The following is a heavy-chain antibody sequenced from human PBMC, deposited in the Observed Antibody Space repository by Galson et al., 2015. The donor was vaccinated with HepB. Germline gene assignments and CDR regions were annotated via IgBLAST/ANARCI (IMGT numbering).Heavy chain of an antibody. J-gene: IGHJ4*02. CDR1: GFTFTSSA. CDR2: IVVGSGNT. D-gene: IGHD3-22*01. CDR3: AAKGQHYDSSGYYSDFDY. V-gene: IGHV1-58*01. Sequence: SVKVSCKASGFTFTSSAVQGVRQARGQRLEGRGWIVVGSGNTNYAQKFQERVTITRDMSTSTAYMELSSLRSEDTAVYYCAAKGQHYDSSGYYSDFDYWGQGTLVTVSS.